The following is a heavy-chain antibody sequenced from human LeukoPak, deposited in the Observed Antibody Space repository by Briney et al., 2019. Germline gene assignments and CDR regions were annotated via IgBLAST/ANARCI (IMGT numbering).Heavy chain of an antibody. CDR3: ASGGSTGSIDY. D-gene: IGHD4-17*01. J-gene: IGHJ4*02. CDR2: IYSGGST. CDR1: GFTFSSYG. Sequence: GGSLRLSCAASGFTFSSYGMHWVRQAPGKGLEWVSVIYSGGSTYYADSVKGRFTISRDNSKNTLYLQMNSLRAEDTAVYYCASGGSTGSIDYWGQGTLVTVSS. V-gene: IGHV3-66*01.